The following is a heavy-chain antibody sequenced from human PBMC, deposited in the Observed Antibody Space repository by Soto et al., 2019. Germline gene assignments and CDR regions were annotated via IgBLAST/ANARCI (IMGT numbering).Heavy chain of an antibody. CDR1: GGSISSGGYY. D-gene: IGHD2-21*02. Sequence: QVQLQESGPGLVKPSQTLSLTCTVSGGSISSGGYYWSWIRQHPGKGREWIGYIYYSGSTYYNPSLKSRVTISVDTSKNQFSLKLSSVTAADTAVYYCARVCGGDCHNAFDIWGQGTMVTVSS. CDR2: IYYSGST. CDR3: ARVCGGDCHNAFDI. J-gene: IGHJ3*02. V-gene: IGHV4-31*03.